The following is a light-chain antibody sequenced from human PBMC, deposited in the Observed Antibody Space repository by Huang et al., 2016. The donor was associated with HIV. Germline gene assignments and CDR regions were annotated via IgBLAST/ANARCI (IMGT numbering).Light chain of an antibody. J-gene: IGKJ1*01. Sequence: EIVMTQSPATLSVSPGERATLSCRASQSVSSNLAWIQQKPGQAPRLLIYGASTRATCIPARFSGSGSGTEFILTISSLQSEDFAVYYCQQYNDWPRTFGQGTKVEIK. CDR1: QSVSSN. V-gene: IGKV3-15*01. CDR2: GAS. CDR3: QQYNDWPRT.